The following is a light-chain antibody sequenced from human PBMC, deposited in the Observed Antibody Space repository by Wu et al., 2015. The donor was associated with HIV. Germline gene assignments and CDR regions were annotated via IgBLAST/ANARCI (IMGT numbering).Light chain of an antibody. CDR2: GAS. V-gene: IGKV3-20*01. Sequence: EIVLMQSPGTLSLSPGERVTLSCRASQSVSSSYSAWYQQKSGQAPRLLIYGASSRATGIPDRFSGSGSGTDFTLTIGRLEPEDFAVYYCQQYGRSPLWTFGQGTKVEIK. CDR1: QSVSSSY. CDR3: QQYGRSPLWT. J-gene: IGKJ1*01.